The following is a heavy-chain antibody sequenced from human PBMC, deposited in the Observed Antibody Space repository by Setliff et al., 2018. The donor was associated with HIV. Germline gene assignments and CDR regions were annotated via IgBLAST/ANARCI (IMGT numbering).Heavy chain of an antibody. CDR2: INPDSDGT. CDR3: ARDGINWFDP. J-gene: IGHJ5*02. V-gene: IGHV1-2*02. CDR1: GYTFTGYS. Sequence: ASVKVSCKTSGYTFTGYSLHWVRQAPGQGLEWMGWINPDSDGTNYAQKFQSRVTLTSDTSISTAYMELSSLKSDDTAVYYCARDGINWFDPWGQGTLVTVSS.